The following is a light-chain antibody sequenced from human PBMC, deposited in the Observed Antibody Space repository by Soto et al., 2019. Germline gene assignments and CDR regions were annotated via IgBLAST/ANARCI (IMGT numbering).Light chain of an antibody. Sequence: DIQMTQSPSSLSASVGDRVTITCRASQTISDYINWYLQKPGKAPKLLIYAASTLQSGVPSRFSGSGSGTDFTLTISSLQLEDFATFYCQQTYSTPSTFGQGTKVDIK. CDR2: AAS. CDR3: QQTYSTPST. J-gene: IGKJ1*01. V-gene: IGKV1-39*01. CDR1: QTISDY.